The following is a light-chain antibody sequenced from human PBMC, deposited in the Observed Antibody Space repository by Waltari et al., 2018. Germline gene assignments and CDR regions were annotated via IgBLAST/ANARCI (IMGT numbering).Light chain of an antibody. J-gene: IGKJ1*01. CDR3: QKYDRDPRT. V-gene: IGKV1-27*01. Sequence: DIQMNQSPSSLSASVGDTATITCRASQGISNYLAWYQQKPGTVPKLLIYAASTLQSGFPSRFSGSGSGTDFTLTISSLQPEDVATYYCQKYDRDPRTFGQGTKVEIK. CDR1: QGISNY. CDR2: AAS.